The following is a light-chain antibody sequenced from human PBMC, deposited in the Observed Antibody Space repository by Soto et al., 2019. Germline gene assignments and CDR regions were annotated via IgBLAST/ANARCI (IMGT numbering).Light chain of an antibody. Sequence: QSALTQPPSASGTPGQRITISCSGSSSDIGTNYVYWYQQLPGTAPKLLIYRNNQRPSGVPDRFSGSKSGTSASLAISGLRSEDEADYHCAAWDDSLSGFYVFGTGTKATVL. CDR1: SSDIGTNY. CDR3: AAWDDSLSGFYV. J-gene: IGLJ1*01. CDR2: RNN. V-gene: IGLV1-47*01.